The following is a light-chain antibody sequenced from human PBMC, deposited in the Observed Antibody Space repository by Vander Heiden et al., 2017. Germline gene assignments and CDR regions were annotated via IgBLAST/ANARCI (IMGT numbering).Light chain of an antibody. V-gene: IGLV7-43*01. CDR3: RLDDGGAWV. CDR1: TGAVTSGYY. J-gene: IGLJ3*02. CDR2: STS. Sequence: QTVVTQEPSLPVSPGGRVTHTCASSTGAVTSGYYPNWVQQKPGQGRRGLIYSTSNKHTGTPARFSGSVLGGKAALTLAGAQPEDEDEYYCRLDDGGAWVFGGGTKLTVL.